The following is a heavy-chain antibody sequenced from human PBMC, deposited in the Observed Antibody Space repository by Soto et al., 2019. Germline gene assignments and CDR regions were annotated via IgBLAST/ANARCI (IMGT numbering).Heavy chain of an antibody. CDR1: GFSFTSHW. CDR2: IKQDGSDK. D-gene: IGHD5-12*01. J-gene: IGHJ4*02. V-gene: IGHV3-7*01. CDR3: AKDNSGYDYFFDY. Sequence: GGSLRLSCAASGFSFTSHWMSWVRQAPGKGLEWVANIKQDGSDKRYVDSVKGRFTISRDNSKNTLYLQMNSLRAEDTAVYYCAKDNSGYDYFFDYWGQGTLVTVSS.